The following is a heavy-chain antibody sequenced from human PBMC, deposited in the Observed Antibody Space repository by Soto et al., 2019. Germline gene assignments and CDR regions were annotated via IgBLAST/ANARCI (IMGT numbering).Heavy chain of an antibody. CDR2: IYYSGTT. J-gene: IGHJ5*02. D-gene: IGHD2-21*01. CDR3: ARLGAYYQSLDP. V-gene: IGHV4-59*08. Sequence: PQTRRLRNTGSAGMLSPVIELLIRQSPGKGLEWIGYIYYSGTTSYNPSLKSRVTISLETSKSQFSLRLTSVTAADTAVYYCARLGAYYQSLDPWGPGTLVTVS. CDR1: AGMLSPVI.